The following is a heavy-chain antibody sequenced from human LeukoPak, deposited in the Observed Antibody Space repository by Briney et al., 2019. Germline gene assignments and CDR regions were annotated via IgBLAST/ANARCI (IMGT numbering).Heavy chain of an antibody. J-gene: IGHJ5*02. CDR2: IYTSGST. V-gene: IGHV4-4*07. Sequence: SETLSLTCSGTGGSISSYYWSWIRQPAGTGLEWIGRIYTSGSTNYNPSLKSRVPVSVDTSKNRFPLKLRSVTAADTAVYNCARGVYFSGGSCYSGNWFEPWGQGTLVTVFS. CDR3: ARGVYFSGGSCYSGNWFEP. D-gene: IGHD2-15*01. CDR1: GGSISSYY.